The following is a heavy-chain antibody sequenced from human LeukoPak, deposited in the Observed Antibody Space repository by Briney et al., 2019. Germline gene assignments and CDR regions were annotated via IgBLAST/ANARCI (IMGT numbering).Heavy chain of an antibody. CDR1: GGSISSGGYY. CDR3: ARDGGRGYSGAYWYFDL. V-gene: IGHV4-31*03. Sequence: SQTLSLTCTVSGGSISSGGYYWSWIRQHPGKGLEWIGYIYYSGSTYYNPSLKSRVTISVDTSKNQFSLKLSSVTAADTAVYYCARDGGRGYSGAYWYFDLWGRGTLVTVSS. CDR2: IYYSGST. J-gene: IGHJ2*01. D-gene: IGHD5-18*01.